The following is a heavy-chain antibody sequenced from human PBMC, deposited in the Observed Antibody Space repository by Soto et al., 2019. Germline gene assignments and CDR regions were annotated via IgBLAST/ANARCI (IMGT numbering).Heavy chain of an antibody. Sequence: QVQLVQSGAEVKKPGASVKVSCKASGYTFTTDNMHWVRQAPGQGLEWMGIIIPSNNNTSYAQRCQGRVVMTSDTSTRTVYMELSGLRSEDTAMYYCARAPLNYYDSSGFYGGHGWFDPWGQGTLVIVSS. CDR1: GYTFTTDN. CDR2: IIPSNNNT. D-gene: IGHD3-22*01. V-gene: IGHV1-46*01. J-gene: IGHJ5*02. CDR3: ARAPLNYYDSSGFYGGHGWFDP.